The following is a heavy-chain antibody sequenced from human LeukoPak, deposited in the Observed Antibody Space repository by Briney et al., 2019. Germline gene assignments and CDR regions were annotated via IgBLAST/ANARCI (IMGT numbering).Heavy chain of an antibody. J-gene: IGHJ3*02. D-gene: IGHD3-3*01. CDR2: IYYSGST. Sequence: PSETLSLTCTVSGGFISSYYWSWIRQPPGKGLEWIGYIYYSGSTNYNPSLKSRVTISVDTSKNQFSLKLSSVTAADTAVYYCARGVGWSGAFDIWGQGTMVTVSS. CDR1: GGFISSYY. V-gene: IGHV4-59*01. CDR3: ARGVGWSGAFDI.